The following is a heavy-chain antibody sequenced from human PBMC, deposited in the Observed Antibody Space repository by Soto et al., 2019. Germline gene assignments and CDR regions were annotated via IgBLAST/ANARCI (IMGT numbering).Heavy chain of an antibody. CDR2: VYHSGRS. V-gene: IGHV4-38-2*01. D-gene: IGHD3-3*01. J-gene: IGHJ4*02. Sequence: SETLSLTCDVSGYSISSGYYWGWIRQPPGKGLEWIGGVYHSGRSQYDPSLKTRVTISVDTSENQFSLKLTSVTAAETAVYYCARISPHKYANSGYYSPTYYFDYWSQGSLVTVSS. CDR3: ARISPHKYANSGYYSPTYYFDY. CDR1: GYSISSGYY.